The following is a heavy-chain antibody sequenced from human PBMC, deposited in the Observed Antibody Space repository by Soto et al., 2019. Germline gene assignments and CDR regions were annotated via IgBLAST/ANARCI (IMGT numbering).Heavy chain of an antibody. CDR1: GGSISSSNW. J-gene: IGHJ6*02. CDR2: ISHSGST. D-gene: IGHD3-10*01. Sequence: PSETLSLTCAVSGGSISSSNWWSWVRQPPGKGLEWIGEISHSGSTNYNPSLKSRVTIPVDKSKNQFSLTLSSVTAADTAVYYCARGELTMVRRVMRSRVAYYGMDVWGQGTTVTVSS. CDR3: ARGELTMVRRVMRSRVAYYGMDV. V-gene: IGHV4-4*02.